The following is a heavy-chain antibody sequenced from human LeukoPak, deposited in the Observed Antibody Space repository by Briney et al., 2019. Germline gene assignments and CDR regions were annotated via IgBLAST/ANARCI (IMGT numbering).Heavy chain of an antibody. CDR1: GFTFSSYA. CDR2: ISYDGSNK. J-gene: IGHJ4*02. Sequence: GRSLRLSCAASGFTFSSYAMHWVRQAPGKGLEWVAVISYDGSNKYYADSVKGRFTISRDNAKNSLYLQMNSLRAEDTAVYYCAFFRGGSSAKGYYFDYWGQGTLVTVSS. D-gene: IGHD2-2*01. V-gene: IGHV3-30-3*01. CDR3: AFFRGGSSAKGYYFDY.